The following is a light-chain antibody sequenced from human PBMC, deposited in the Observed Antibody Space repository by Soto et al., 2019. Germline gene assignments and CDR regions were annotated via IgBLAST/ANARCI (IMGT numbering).Light chain of an antibody. CDR3: SSYTTATAVVA. Sequence: QSALTQPASVSGSPGQSITISCSGTSTDFGGYNNVSWYQQHPGKAPKLLIYDVTNRPSGVSNRFSGSKFGNAASLTISGLQAEDEGDYFCSSYTTATAVVAFGGGTKLTVL. CDR2: DVT. V-gene: IGLV2-14*03. CDR1: STDFGGYNN. J-gene: IGLJ2*01.